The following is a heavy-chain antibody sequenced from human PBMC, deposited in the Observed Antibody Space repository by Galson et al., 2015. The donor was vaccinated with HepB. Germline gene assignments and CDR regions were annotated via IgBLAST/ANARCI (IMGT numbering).Heavy chain of an antibody. J-gene: IGHJ4*02. CDR1: GFTFSDYY. CDR2: ISSSGSTI. D-gene: IGHD6-13*01. Sequence: SLRLSCAASGFTFSDYYMSWIRQAPGKGLEWVSYISSSGSTIYYADSVKGRFTISRDNAKNSLYLQTNSLRAEDTAVYYCAKSVPPSDYSSSWYPPFDYWGRGTLVTVSS. CDR3: AKSVPPSDYSSSWYPPFDY. V-gene: IGHV3-11*01.